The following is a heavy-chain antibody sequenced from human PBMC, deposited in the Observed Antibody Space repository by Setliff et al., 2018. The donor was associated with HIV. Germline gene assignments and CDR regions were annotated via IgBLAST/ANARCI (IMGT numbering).Heavy chain of an antibody. CDR2: FDPEKGET. Sequence: GASVKVSCKVSGYTLRELAIHWVRQPPGQGLEWMGGFDPEKGETIYAQKFQDRVTMTEDTSTDTTNMDVRGLRSEDMALYYCARFRRGSGRYYYYMDVWGKGTTVTVSS. D-gene: IGHD3-10*01. V-gene: IGHV1-24*01. CDR1: GYTLRELA. CDR3: ARFRRGSGRYYYYMDV. J-gene: IGHJ6*03.